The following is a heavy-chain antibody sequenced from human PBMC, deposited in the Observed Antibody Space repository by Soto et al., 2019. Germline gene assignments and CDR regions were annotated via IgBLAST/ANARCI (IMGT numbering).Heavy chain of an antibody. V-gene: IGHV3-23*01. CDR1: GFTFSSCA. D-gene: IGHD2-15*01. CDR3: AKPYCSVGSCSNHLDYFDY. J-gene: IGHJ4*02. CDR2: ISGSGGST. Sequence: RLSCAASGFTFSSCAMSWVRQAPGKGLEWVSAISGSGGSTYYADSVKGRFTISRDNSKNTLYLQMNSLRAEDTAVYYCAKPYCSVGSCSNHLDYFDYWGQGTLVTVSS.